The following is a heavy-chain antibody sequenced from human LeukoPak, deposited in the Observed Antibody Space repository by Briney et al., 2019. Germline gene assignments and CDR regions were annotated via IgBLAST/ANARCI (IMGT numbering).Heavy chain of an antibody. CDR1: GLTSRSYV. J-gene: IGHJ5*02. D-gene: IGHD3-10*01. Sequence: PGGSLRLSCAASGLTSRSYVMSWVRQAPGKGLEWVSGISASGGSTYYADAVKGRFTISRDISKNTLYLQMSSLRAEDTAIYYCAQAFSDYFGSGSLTSWGQGTLVTVSS. CDR3: AQAFSDYFGSGSLTS. V-gene: IGHV3-23*01. CDR2: ISASGGST.